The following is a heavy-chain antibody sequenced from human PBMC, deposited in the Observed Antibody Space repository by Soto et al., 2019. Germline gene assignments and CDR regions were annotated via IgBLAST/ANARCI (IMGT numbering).Heavy chain of an antibody. CDR3: ARGPDR. CDR1: CGSISSCGYY. Sequence: SETLSLTCTVSCGSISSCGYYWSWIRQHPGKGLEWIGYIYHSGTTYYNPSLKSRVTISVDRSKNQFSLKLSSVTAADTAVYYCARGPDRWGQGTLVTVS. CDR2: IYHSGTT. V-gene: IGHV4-30-2*01. J-gene: IGHJ5*02.